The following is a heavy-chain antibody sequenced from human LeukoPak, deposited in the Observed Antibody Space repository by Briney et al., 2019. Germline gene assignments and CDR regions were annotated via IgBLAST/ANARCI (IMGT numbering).Heavy chain of an antibody. CDR2: INAGNGNT. CDR1: GYTFTSYA. CDR3: ARDPTGQWLEFDY. Sequence: ASVKVSCKASGYTFTSYAMHWVRQAPGQRLEWMGWINAGNGNTKYSQKFQGRVTITRGTSASTAYMELSSLRSEDTAVYYCARDPTGQWLEFDYWGQGTLVTVSS. J-gene: IGHJ4*02. D-gene: IGHD6-19*01. V-gene: IGHV1-3*01.